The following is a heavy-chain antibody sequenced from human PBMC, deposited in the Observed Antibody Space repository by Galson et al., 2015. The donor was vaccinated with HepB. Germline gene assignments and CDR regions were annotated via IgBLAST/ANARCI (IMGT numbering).Heavy chain of an antibody. CDR3: AREYYDSSGYYY. J-gene: IGHJ4*02. CDR1: GYTFTSYA. V-gene: IGHV1-46*01. CDR2: INPSGGST. D-gene: IGHD3-22*01. Sequence: SVKVPCKASGYTFTSYAMNWVRQAPGQGLEWMGIINPSGGSTSYAQKFQGRVTMTRDTSTSTVYMELSSLRSEDTAVYYCAREYYDSSGYYYWGQGTLVTVSS.